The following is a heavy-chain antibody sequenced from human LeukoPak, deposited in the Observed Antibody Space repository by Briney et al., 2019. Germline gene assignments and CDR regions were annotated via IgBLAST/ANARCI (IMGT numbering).Heavy chain of an antibody. Sequence: ASVKVSCKASGGTFSIYAISWVRQAPGQGLEWMGGIIPIFGTANYAQKFQGRVTITADESTSTAYMELSSLRSEDTAVYYCARDDYGDYGGGYWGQGTLVTVSS. J-gene: IGHJ4*02. CDR1: GGTFSIYA. V-gene: IGHV1-69*13. CDR3: ARDDYGDYGGGY. D-gene: IGHD4-17*01. CDR2: IIPIFGTA.